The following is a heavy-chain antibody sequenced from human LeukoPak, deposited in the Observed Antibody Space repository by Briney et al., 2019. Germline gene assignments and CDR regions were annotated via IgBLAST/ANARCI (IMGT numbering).Heavy chain of an antibody. Sequence: GGSLRLSCAASGFTFSSYSMNWVRQAPGKGLEWVSSISSSSSYIYYADSVKGRFTISRDNAKNSLYLQMNSLRAEDTAVYYCARVWGLPAEYYYYGMDVWGQGTTVTVSS. D-gene: IGHD1-26*01. CDR1: GFTFSSYS. J-gene: IGHJ6*02. CDR3: ARVWGLPAEYYYYGMDV. CDR2: ISSSSSYI. V-gene: IGHV3-21*01.